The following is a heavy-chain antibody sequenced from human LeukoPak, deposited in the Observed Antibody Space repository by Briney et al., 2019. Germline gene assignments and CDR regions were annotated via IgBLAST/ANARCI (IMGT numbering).Heavy chain of an antibody. J-gene: IGHJ4*01. Sequence: GGSLRLSCAASGLTVSNNYLSWVRQAPGKGLEWVSVLYVDGSTYYADSVKGRFTISRDNSKNMIYLQMNSQRDDDTAVYYCARDVSSRHLGYWGQGTLVTVSS. D-gene: IGHD2/OR15-2a*01. V-gene: IGHV3-66*01. CDR3: ARDVSSRHLGY. CDR1: GLTVSNNY. CDR2: LYVDGST.